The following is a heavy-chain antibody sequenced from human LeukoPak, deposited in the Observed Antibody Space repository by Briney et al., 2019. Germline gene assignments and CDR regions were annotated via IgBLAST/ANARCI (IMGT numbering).Heavy chain of an antibody. CDR1: GGSISYYY. D-gene: IGHD3-10*01. Sequence: PETLSLTCTVSGGSISYYYWSWIRQPPGKGLELIGYIYYSGSTNYNPSLKSRVTISVDTSKNQFSLKLSSVTAADTAVYYCARFSRLRGTFDYWGQGTLVTVSS. CDR2: IYYSGST. J-gene: IGHJ4*02. CDR3: ARFSRLRGTFDY. V-gene: IGHV4-59*12.